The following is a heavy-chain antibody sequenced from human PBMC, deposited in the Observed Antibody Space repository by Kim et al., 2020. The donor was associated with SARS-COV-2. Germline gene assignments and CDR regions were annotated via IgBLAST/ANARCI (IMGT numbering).Heavy chain of an antibody. CDR3: AKAQPVDTAMVTRHYYYGMDV. V-gene: IGHV3-23*01. D-gene: IGHD5-18*01. J-gene: IGHJ6*02. Sequence: VKGRFTISRDNSKNTLYLQMNSLRAEDTAVYYCAKAQPVDTAMVTRHYYYGMDVWGQGTTVTVSS.